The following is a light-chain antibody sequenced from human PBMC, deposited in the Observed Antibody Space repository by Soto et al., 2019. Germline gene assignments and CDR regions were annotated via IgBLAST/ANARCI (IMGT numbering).Light chain of an antibody. CDR3: QQYSDYPPT. J-gene: IGKJ4*01. CDR1: QSITYW. V-gene: IGKV1-5*01. Sequence: DIQITQSPSSLSASVGDSVTITCRASQSITYWLAWYQQKPGRAPKLLIYDVFNLQSGVPSRFSGSGSGTEFTLTISSLQPDDSATYYCQQYSDYPPTFGGGTKVEIK. CDR2: DVF.